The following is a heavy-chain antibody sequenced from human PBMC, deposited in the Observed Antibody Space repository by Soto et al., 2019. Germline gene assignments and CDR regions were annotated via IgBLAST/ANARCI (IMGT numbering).Heavy chain of an antibody. V-gene: IGHV4-59*01. Sequence: PSETLSLTCTVSGGSISSYYWSWIRQPPGKGLEWIGYIYYSGSTNYNPSLKSRVTISVDASKNQFSLKLSSVTAADTAVYYCARDFRSGSYYKGYYYYGMDVWGQGTTVT. CDR1: GGSISSYY. CDR2: IYYSGST. J-gene: IGHJ6*02. D-gene: IGHD3-10*01. CDR3: ARDFRSGSYYKGYYYYGMDV.